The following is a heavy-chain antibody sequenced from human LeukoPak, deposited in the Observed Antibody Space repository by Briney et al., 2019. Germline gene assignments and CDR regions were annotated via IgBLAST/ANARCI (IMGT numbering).Heavy chain of an antibody. CDR3: ARVGGYSYGYPRPFDAFDI. CDR2: IYHSGST. D-gene: IGHD5-18*01. CDR1: GGSISSGGYY. Sequence: SQTLSLTCTVSGGSISSGGYYWSWIRQPPGKGLEWIGHIYHSGSTYYNPSLKSRVTISVDRSKNQFSLKLSSVTAADTAVYYCARVGGYSYGYPRPFDAFDIWGQGTMVTVSS. J-gene: IGHJ3*02. V-gene: IGHV4-30-2*01.